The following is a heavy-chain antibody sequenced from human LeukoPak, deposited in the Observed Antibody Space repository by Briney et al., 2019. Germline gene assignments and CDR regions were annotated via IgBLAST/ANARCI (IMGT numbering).Heavy chain of an antibody. CDR3: ARDLGYYGSGSYYNP. CDR1: GYTFTGYY. Sequence: ASVKVSCKASGYTFTGYYMHWVRQAPGQGLEWMGWINPNSGGTNYAQKFQGWVTMTRDTSISTAYMELSRPRSDDTAVYYCARDLGYYGSGSYYNPWGQGTLVTVSS. D-gene: IGHD3-10*01. V-gene: IGHV1-2*04. J-gene: IGHJ5*02. CDR2: INPNSGGT.